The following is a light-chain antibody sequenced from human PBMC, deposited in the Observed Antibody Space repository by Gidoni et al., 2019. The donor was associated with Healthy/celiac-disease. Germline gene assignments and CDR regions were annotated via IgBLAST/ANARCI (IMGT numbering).Light chain of an antibody. CDR3: QQYGSSPPFT. Sequence: IVLTQSPGTLSLSPGERATLSCRASQSVSSSYLAWYQQKPGQAPRLLIYGASSRATGIPNRFSGSGSGTDFTLTISRLEPEDFAVYYCQQYGSSPPFTFXPXTKVXIK. J-gene: IGKJ3*01. V-gene: IGKV3-20*01. CDR2: GAS. CDR1: QSVSSSY.